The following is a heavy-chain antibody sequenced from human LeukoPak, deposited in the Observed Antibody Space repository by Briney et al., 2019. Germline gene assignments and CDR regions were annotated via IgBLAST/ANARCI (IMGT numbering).Heavy chain of an antibody. V-gene: IGHV4-59*08. CDR1: GGSISRYY. CDR3: GRLNSRGNPYEISFDH. D-gene: IGHD4-23*01. CDR2: IYYSGST. Sequence: PSETLSLTCTVSGGSISRYYWSWIRQPPGKGLEWLGYIYYSGSTNYNPSLKSRVNILVEPSKNQFFLKLDPVNAADTAVYYCGRLNSRGNPYEISFDHWGQGTLVTVSS. J-gene: IGHJ4*02.